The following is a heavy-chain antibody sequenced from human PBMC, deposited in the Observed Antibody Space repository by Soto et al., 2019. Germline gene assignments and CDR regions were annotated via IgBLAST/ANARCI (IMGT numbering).Heavy chain of an antibody. V-gene: IGHV1-69*01. CDR1: GGTFSSYA. D-gene: IGHD3-16*02. CDR2: IIPIVGTA. J-gene: IGHJ4*02. Sequence: QVQLVQSGAEVKKPGSSVKVSCKASGGTFSSYAISWVRQAPGQGLEWMGGIIPIVGTANYAQKFQGRVTITADESTSTAYMELSSLRAEDTAVYYCARVFYDYVWGSYRYSFDYWGQGTLVTVSS. CDR3: ARVFYDYVWGSYRYSFDY.